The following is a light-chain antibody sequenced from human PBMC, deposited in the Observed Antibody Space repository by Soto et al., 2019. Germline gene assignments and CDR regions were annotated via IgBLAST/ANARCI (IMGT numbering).Light chain of an antibody. J-gene: IGLJ2*01. CDR2: STT. V-gene: IGLV7-43*01. CDR1: TGAVTSGNY. CDR3: RLLDGGDHDVV. Sequence: QAVVTQEPSLTVSPGGTVTLTCASSTGAVTSGNYPNWFQQKPGQAPRAVIYSTTDKHSWTPARFSGSLLGGKAALTLSGVQPEDEAEYDCRLLDGGDHDVVFGGGTKVTVL.